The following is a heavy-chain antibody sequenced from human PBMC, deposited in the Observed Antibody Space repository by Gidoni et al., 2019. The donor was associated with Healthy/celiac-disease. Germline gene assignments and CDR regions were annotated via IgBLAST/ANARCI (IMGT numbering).Heavy chain of an antibody. CDR3: ARSGGGLIFDY. Sequence: QVQLVQSGAEVKKPGASVKVSCKASGYTFTSYYMHWVRQAPGQGLEWMGIINPSGGSTSYAQKLQGRVTMTRDTSTSTVYMELSSLRSEDTAVYYCARSGGGLIFDYWGQGTLVTVSS. D-gene: IGHD3-16*01. J-gene: IGHJ4*02. CDR2: INPSGGST. V-gene: IGHV1-46*04. CDR1: GYTFTSYY.